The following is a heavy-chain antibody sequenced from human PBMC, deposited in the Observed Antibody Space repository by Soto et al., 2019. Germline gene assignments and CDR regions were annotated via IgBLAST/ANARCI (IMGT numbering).Heavy chain of an antibody. D-gene: IGHD3-10*01. Sequence: SETLSLTCTVSGGSISTTSYYWGWIRQPPGKGLEWIGNIYYSGSTYYNPSLKSRVTVSVDTTKNQFSLKLSSVTAADTAMYYCARQSEYYYATGRAAPLYGMDVWGQGTTVTVSS. CDR3: ARQSEYYYATGRAAPLYGMDV. V-gene: IGHV4-39*01. CDR2: IYYSGST. J-gene: IGHJ6*02. CDR1: GGSISTTSYY.